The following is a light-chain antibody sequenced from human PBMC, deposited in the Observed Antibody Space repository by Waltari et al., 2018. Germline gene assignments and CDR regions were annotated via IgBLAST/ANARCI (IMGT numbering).Light chain of an antibody. CDR2: AAS. V-gene: IGKV1-39*01. CDR1: QSISIY. CDR3: QQYYRYYT. J-gene: IGKJ2*01. Sequence: DIQMTQSPSSLSASVGDRVSITCRTSQSISIYLNWYQQKPGKAPKLLIYAASSLQSGVPSRFSGGGSGTDFTLTISSLQPEDFATYYCQQYYRYYTFGQGTKLEIK.